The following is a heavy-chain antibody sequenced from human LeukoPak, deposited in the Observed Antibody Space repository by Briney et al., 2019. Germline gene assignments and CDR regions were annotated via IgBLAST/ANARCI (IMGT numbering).Heavy chain of an antibody. Sequence: GVSLTLSCAASGFTFSNVWISWVRQAPGKGLEWVANIKQDGSEKIYVDSVKGRFTISRDNPKNSLYLQMNSLRVEDTAVYYCGRYGQVPIDWGQGTLVTVSS. D-gene: IGHD3-10*01. CDR2: IKQDGSEK. CDR3: GRYGQVPID. V-gene: IGHV3-7*03. J-gene: IGHJ4*02. CDR1: GFTFSNVW.